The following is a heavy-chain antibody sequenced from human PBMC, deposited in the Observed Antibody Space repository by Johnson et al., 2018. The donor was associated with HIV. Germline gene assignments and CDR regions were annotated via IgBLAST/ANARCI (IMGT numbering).Heavy chain of an antibody. J-gene: IGHJ3*02. V-gene: IGHV3-66*03. Sequence: VQLVESGGGLIQPGGSLRLSCAASGFTVSSNYMSWVRQAPGKGLEWVSVIYSGGSTYYADSVKGRFTISRDNSKNTLYLQMNSLRHEDTAVYYCARDQGELRRTHAFDIWGQGTMLIVSS. CDR1: GFTVSSNY. CDR3: ARDQGELRRTHAFDI. CDR2: IYSGGST. D-gene: IGHD1-14*01.